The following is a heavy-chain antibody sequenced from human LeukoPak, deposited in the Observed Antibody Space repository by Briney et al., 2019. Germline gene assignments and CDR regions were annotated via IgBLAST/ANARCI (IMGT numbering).Heavy chain of an antibody. V-gene: IGHV3-66*01. J-gene: IGHJ3*01. CDR1: GFTFSSYS. CDR2: IYFGGKT. Sequence: GGSLRLSCAASGFTFSSYSMNWVRQAPGKGLEWVSVIYFGGKTYYADSVKGRFIISRDDSRHTLYLQMNNVRAEDTAVYYCGSNDYYDSSGYYSERSFGLWGQGTVVIVSS. CDR3: GSNDYYDSSGYYSERSFGL. D-gene: IGHD3-22*01.